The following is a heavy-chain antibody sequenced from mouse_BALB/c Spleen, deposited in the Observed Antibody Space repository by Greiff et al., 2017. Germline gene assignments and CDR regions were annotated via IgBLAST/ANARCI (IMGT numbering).Heavy chain of an antibody. CDR2: ISYSGST. CDR3: ARSRIYYGKGYYAMDY. Sequence: VQLQQSGPGLVKPSQSLSLTCTVTGYSITSDYAWNWIRQFPGNKLEWMGYISYSGSTSYNPSLKSRISITRDTSKNQFFLQLNSVTTEDTATYYCARSRIYYGKGYYAMDYWGQGTSVTVSA. D-gene: IGHD2-1*01. CDR1: GYSITSDYA. V-gene: IGHV3-2*02. J-gene: IGHJ4*01.